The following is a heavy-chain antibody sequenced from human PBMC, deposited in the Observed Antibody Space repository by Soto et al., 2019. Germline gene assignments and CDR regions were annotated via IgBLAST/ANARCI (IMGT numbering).Heavy chain of an antibody. D-gene: IGHD3-10*01. CDR3: TRTMVRGQPHMDV. CDR1: GYSFTNYD. V-gene: IGHV1-8*01. CDR2: MNPSSGRT. Sequence: QVQLVQSGAEVKKPGASVKVSCKASGYSFTNYDINWVRQATGEGLECLGWMNPSSGRTGYAQKFQGRVTMTRDNXISTAYMELTSLTSEDMAMYYCTRTMVRGQPHMDVWGQGTTVTVSS. J-gene: IGHJ6*02.